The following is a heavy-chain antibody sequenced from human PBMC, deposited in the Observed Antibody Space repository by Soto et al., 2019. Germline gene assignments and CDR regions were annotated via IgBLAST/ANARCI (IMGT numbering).Heavy chain of an antibody. J-gene: IGHJ4*02. V-gene: IGHV3-30*18. CDR3: AKDTRYCSSTSCPTSD. CDR1: GFTFSSYG. D-gene: IGHD2-2*01. Sequence: GGSLRLSCAASGFTFSSYGMHWVRQAPGKGLEWVAVISYDGSNKYYADSVKGRFTISRDNSKNTLYLQMNSLRAEDTAVYYCAKDTRYCSSTSCPTSDWGQGTLFTVSS. CDR2: ISYDGSNK.